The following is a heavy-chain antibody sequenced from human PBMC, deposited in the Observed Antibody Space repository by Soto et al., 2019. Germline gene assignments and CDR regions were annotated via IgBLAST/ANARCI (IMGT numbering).Heavy chain of an antibody. V-gene: IGHV4-30-4*01. CDR2: IYYSGNI. Sequence: QVQLQESGPGLVKPSQTLSLTCTVSGASISSADYFWSWIRQPPGQGLEWIGYIYYSGNIFYNPSLESRVTISVDTSKNQFSLKLTSVTAADTAVYHCARQRTVYFARPGDWLDPWGQGTLVTVSS. J-gene: IGHJ5*02. CDR3: ARQRTVYFARPGDWLDP. D-gene: IGHD3-9*01. CDR1: GASISSADYF.